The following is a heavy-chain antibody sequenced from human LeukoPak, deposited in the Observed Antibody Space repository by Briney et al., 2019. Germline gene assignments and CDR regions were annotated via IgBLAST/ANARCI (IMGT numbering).Heavy chain of an antibody. V-gene: IGHV4-39*07. D-gene: IGHD6-19*01. CDR3: AREVVGMVRSGPT. CDR1: GGSISSSSYY. J-gene: IGHJ4*02. Sequence: SETLSLTCTVSGGSISSSSYYWGWIRQPPGKGLEWIGSIYYSGSTYYNPSLKSRVTMSVDTSKNQFSLKLSSVTAADTAVYYCAREVVGMVRSGPTWGQGTLVTVSS. CDR2: IYYSGST.